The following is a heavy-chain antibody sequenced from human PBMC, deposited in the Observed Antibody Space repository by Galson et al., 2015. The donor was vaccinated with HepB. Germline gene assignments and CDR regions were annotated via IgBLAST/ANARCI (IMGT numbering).Heavy chain of an antibody. V-gene: IGHV1-46*01. CDR1: GYTFTSYY. CDR2: INPSGGGT. CDR3: ARGQGSGSYYPYYYGMDV. D-gene: IGHD3-10*01. Sequence: SVKVSCKASGYTFTSYYMHWVRQAPGQGLEWMGIINPSGGGTSYAQKFQGRVTMTRDTSTSTVYMELSSLRSEDTAVYYCARGQGSGSYYPYYYGMDVWGQGTTVTVSS. J-gene: IGHJ6*02.